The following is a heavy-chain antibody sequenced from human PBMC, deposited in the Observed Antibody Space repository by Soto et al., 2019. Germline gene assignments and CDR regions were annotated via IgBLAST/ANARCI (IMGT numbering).Heavy chain of an antibody. CDR3: ATNYGSGSTHFDY. D-gene: IGHD3-10*01. V-gene: IGHV1-69*02. J-gene: IGHJ4*02. CDR2: IIPMLRMA. Sequence: QVQLVQSGAEVKKPGSSVKVSCTASGGTFSSYTISWVRQVPGQGLEWMGRIIPMLRMANFAQNFQGRGATTADESTSTAYEKLSSLRSEDTAVYYCATNYGSGSTHFDYWGQGTLVTVSS. CDR1: GGTFSSYT.